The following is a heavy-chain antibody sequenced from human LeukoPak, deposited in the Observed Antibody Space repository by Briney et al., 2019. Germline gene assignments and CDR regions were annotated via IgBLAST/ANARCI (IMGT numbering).Heavy chain of an antibody. CDR1: GFTFSSYD. J-gene: IGHJ4*02. D-gene: IGHD6-19*01. CDR2: IGTAGDT. Sequence: PGGSLRLSCAASGFTFSSYDMHWVRQATGKGLEWVPAIGTAGDTYYPGSVKGRFTISRENAKNSLYLQMNSLRAGDTAVYYCARDSGSGWYIFDYWGQGTLVTVSS. V-gene: IGHV3-13*01. CDR3: ARDSGSGWYIFDY.